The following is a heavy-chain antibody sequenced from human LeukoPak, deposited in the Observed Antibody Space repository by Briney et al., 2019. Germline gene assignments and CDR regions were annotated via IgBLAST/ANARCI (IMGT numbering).Heavy chain of an antibody. Sequence: PGGSLRLSCAASGFTVSNNYMNWVRQAPGKGLEWVSVIYSGGSTYYADSVKGRFTISRDNSKNTLYLQMNSLRDEDTAVYYCARDYYYDSSGYRIFDYWGQGTLVTVSS. CDR1: GFTVSNNY. D-gene: IGHD3-22*01. V-gene: IGHV3-66*01. CDR2: IYSGGST. J-gene: IGHJ4*02. CDR3: ARDYYYDSSGYRIFDY.